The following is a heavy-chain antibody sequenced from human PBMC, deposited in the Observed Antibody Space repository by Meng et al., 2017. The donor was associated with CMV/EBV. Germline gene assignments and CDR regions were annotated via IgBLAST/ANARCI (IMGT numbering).Heavy chain of an antibody. J-gene: IGHJ5*02. D-gene: IGHD3-9*01. Sequence: ASCFSFSSGFLSWLRQAPGRGLVWVSLISGSGRTTYYAVSVKGRFIIARDNSKNTLHLQMSSLGADDTAVYYCAKADDIPADSFDPWGQGTLVTVSS. CDR3: AKADDIPADSFDP. CDR1: CFSFSSGF. V-gene: IGHV3-23*01. CDR2: ISGSGRTT.